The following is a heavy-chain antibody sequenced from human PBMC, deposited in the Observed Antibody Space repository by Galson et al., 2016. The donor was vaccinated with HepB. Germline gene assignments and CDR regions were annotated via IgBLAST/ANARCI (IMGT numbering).Heavy chain of an antibody. D-gene: IGHD3-16*01. CDR2: IDPNSSDT. Sequence: SVKVSCKASGYMFTAYYIHWVRQAPGQGLEWMGRIDPNSSDTKFAQNFQGGVTLTRDTSLTTAYLELTRLRPNDTAVYFCTRGGPPTYFDVWGRGTLVTVS. V-gene: IGHV1-2*06. CDR3: TRGGPPTYFDV. CDR1: GYMFTAYY. J-gene: IGHJ2*01.